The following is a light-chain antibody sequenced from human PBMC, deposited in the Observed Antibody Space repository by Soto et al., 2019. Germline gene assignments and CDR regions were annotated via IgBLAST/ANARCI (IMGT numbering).Light chain of an antibody. CDR2: DAS. CDR3: QQYGSSPLT. Sequence: EIVLTQSPDTLSLSPGERATLSCRASQSVRSNYLAWYQQKPGQAPRFLIYDASSRATGIPDGFSGSGSGTDFTLTISRLEPEDFAVYYCQQYGSSPLTFGGGTKVDIK. J-gene: IGKJ4*01. CDR1: QSVRSNY. V-gene: IGKV3-20*01.